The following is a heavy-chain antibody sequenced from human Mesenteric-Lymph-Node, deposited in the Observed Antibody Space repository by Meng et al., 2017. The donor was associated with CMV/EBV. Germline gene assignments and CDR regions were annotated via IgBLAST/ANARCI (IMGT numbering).Heavy chain of an antibody. Sequence: GESLKISCAVSGFNVDEYTMHWVRQVPGKGLEWVSVISTDGATTSYADSVKGRFSITRRNSKNSLYLQMTSLRSEDTAFYYCVKDRRSSGALSSSLFDSWGQGTLVTVSS. CDR2: ISTDGATT. V-gene: IGHV3-43*01. J-gene: IGHJ4*02. D-gene: IGHD3-16*02. CDR1: GFNVDEYT. CDR3: VKDRRSSGALSSSLFDS.